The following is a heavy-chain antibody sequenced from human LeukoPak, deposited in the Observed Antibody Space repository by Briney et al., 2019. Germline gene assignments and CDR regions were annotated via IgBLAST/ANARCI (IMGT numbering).Heavy chain of an antibody. CDR3: SADSSGYYPLY. D-gene: IGHD3-22*01. J-gene: IGHJ4*02. CDR2: ISAYNGNT. V-gene: IGHV1-18*01. Sequence: ASVKVSCKVSGYAFTSYGISWVRQAPGQGLEWMGWISAYNGNTNYAQKLQGRVTMTTDTSTSTAYMELRSLRSDDTAAYYCSADSSGYYPLYWGQGTLVTVSS. CDR1: GYAFTSYG.